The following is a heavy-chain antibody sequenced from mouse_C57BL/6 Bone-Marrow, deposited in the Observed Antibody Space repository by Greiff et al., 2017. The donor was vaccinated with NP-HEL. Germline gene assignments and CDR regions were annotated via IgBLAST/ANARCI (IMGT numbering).Heavy chain of an antibody. J-gene: IGHJ4*01. D-gene: IGHD5-1*01. CDR2: INPNNGGT. CDR1: GYTFTDYN. CDR3: ARRGTYLYYYAMDY. Sequence: EVHLVESGPELVKPGASVKIPCKASGYTFTDYNMDWVKQSHGKSLEWIGDINPNNGGTIYNQKFKGKATLTVDKSSSTAYMELRSLTSEDTAVYYCARRGTYLYYYAMDYWGQGTSVTVSS. V-gene: IGHV1-18*01.